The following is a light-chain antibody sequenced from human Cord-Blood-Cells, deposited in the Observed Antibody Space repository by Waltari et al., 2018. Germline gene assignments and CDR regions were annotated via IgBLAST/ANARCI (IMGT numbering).Light chain of an antibody. CDR1: SGSIASNY. CDR3: QSYDSSNPYVV. J-gene: IGLJ2*01. CDR2: EDN. V-gene: IGLV6-57*03. Sequence: NFMLTQPHSVSESPGKTVTISCTRSSGSIASNYVQWYQQRPGSAPTTVIYEDNQRPSGVPDRFSVSIDSSSNSASLTISGLKTEDEADYYCQSYDSSNPYVVFGGGTKLTVL.